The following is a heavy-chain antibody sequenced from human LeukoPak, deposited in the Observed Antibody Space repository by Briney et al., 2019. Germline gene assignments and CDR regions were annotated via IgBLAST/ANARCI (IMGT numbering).Heavy chain of an antibody. CDR2: ISSSGSTI. V-gene: IGHV3-48*04. J-gene: IGHJ4*02. CDR3: AELGITMIGGV. Sequence: GGSLRLSCAASGFTLSSYTMSWVRQAPGKGLEWVSYISSSGSTIYYAASVKGRLSISRDNAKNSLYLQMNSLTAEDTAVYYCAELGITMIGGVWGQGTLVTVSS. D-gene: IGHD3-10*02. CDR1: GFTLSSYT.